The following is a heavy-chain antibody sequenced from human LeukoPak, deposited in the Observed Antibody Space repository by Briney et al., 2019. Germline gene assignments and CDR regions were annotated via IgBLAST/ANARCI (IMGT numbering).Heavy chain of an antibody. CDR2: ISTYNYNT. J-gene: IGHJ4*02. Sequence: ASVKVSFKTSGYTFTSYGVSWVRQAPGQRLEWMGWISTYNYNTNYAQKFRGRVTLTKDTSTSTVYMELRSLRFDDTAIYYCARQVDTSMALPDYWGQGTLVTVSS. V-gene: IGHV1-18*01. CDR1: GYTFTSYG. CDR3: ARQVDTSMALPDY. D-gene: IGHD5-18*01.